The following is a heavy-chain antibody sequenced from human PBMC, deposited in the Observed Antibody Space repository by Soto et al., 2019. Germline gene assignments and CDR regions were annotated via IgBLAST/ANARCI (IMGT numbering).Heavy chain of an antibody. CDR1: GYTFSNYA. CDR2: ISAHSGDT. Sequence: QVNLVQSGAEVKKPGASVKVSCKASGYTFSNYALTWVRRDPGQGLEWMGWISAHSGDTNYAQKFQGRVTMTTDTSTSTAYLELRSLTSDDTAVYYCARAITIMFGDHAYWGQGTLVTVSS. J-gene: IGHJ4*02. D-gene: IGHD3-10*02. V-gene: IGHV1-18*01. CDR3: ARAITIMFGDHAY.